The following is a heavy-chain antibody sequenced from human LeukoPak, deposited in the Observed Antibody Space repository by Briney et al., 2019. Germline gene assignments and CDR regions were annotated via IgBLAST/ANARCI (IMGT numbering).Heavy chain of an antibody. D-gene: IGHD3-10*01. CDR3: ARGAHYGSGSYFHYYGMDV. J-gene: IGHJ6*02. Sequence: PGGSLRLSCAASGFTFSSYEMNWVRQAPGKGLEWVSYISSSGSTIYYADSVKGRFTISRDNAKNSLYQQMNSLRAEDTAVYYCARGAHYGSGSYFHYYGMDVWGQGTTVTVSS. CDR1: GFTFSSYE. CDR2: ISSSGSTI. V-gene: IGHV3-48*03.